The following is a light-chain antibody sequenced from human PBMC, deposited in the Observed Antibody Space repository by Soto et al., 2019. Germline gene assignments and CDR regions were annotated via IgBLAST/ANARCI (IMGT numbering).Light chain of an antibody. J-gene: IGKJ5*01. CDR3: QQYHSDPIT. CDR2: WAS. V-gene: IGKV4-1*01. Sequence: VMTQSPDSLAVSLGERATINCKSSQSVLSSSNNQNYLAWFQQKPGQPPKLLIYWASARKPGVPDRFIGSGSGTDFTLTITTLQAEDVAVYYCQQYHSDPITFGQGTRLENK. CDR1: QSVLSSSNNQNY.